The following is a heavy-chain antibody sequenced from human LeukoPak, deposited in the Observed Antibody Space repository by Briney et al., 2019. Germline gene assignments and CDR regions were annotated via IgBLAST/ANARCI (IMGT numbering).Heavy chain of an antibody. CDR2: ISGSGDGT. CDR3: AKDHGSGGYWDW. CDR1: GFTFSGYA. J-gene: IGHJ1*01. V-gene: IGHV3-23*01. D-gene: IGHD3-10*01. Sequence: PGGSLRLSCAGSGFTFSGYAMSWVRQAPGKGLEWVSAISGSGDGTSSADSVKGRFTISRDNSENTLYLQMNSLKAEDTAVYYCAKDHGSGGYWDWGGQGTLVTVS.